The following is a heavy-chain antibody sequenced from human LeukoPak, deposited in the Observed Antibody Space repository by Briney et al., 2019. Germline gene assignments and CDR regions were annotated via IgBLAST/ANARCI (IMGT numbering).Heavy chain of an antibody. CDR2: ISSTSTYI. J-gene: IGHJ6*03. CDR3: AREINLYSSSSPYYYYYMDV. D-gene: IGHD6-6*01. V-gene: IGHV3-21*01. CDR1: GFTFSSYS. Sequence: PGGSLRLSCAASGFTFSSYSMNWVRQAPGKGLEWVSSISSTSTYIYYADSVKGRFTISRDNAKNSLYLQMNSLRAEDTAVYYCAREINLYSSSSPYYYYYMDVWGKGTTVTVSS.